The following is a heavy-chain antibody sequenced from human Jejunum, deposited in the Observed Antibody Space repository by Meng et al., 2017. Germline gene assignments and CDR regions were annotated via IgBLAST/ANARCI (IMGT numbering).Heavy chain of an antibody. J-gene: IGHJ4*02. CDR3: ARKGGTYSTGHFPHFDY. CDR1: VASISSDNW. CDR2: IFRTGTS. Sequence: QGRLQESGRGLWKPSGTLSLTCAVPVASISSDNWWSWVRQPPGKGPEWIGDIFRTGTSNYSPSLRSRVAIYMDKSKNQFSLSLNSVTAADTAVYYCARKGGTYSTGHFPHFDYWGQGTLVTVSS. D-gene: IGHD6-19*01. V-gene: IGHV4-4*02.